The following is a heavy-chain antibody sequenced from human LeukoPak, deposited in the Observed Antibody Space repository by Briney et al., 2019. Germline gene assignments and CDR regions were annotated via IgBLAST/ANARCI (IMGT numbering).Heavy chain of an antibody. V-gene: IGHV3-48*02. Sequence: GGSLRLSCAASGFTFNIFSMSWFRQAPGKGLEWLSYIGSSGDGAIFYRDSVKGRFTVSRDNVKNTLYLQMDSLRDEDTAVYYCARGVGYCSGGRCYNWFDSWGQGTLVTVSS. CDR2: IGSSGDGAI. D-gene: IGHD2-15*01. J-gene: IGHJ5*01. CDR3: ARGVGYCSGGRCYNWFDS. CDR1: GFTFNIFS.